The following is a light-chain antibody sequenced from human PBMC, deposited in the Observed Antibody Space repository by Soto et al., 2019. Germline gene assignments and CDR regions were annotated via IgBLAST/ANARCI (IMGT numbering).Light chain of an antibody. CDR3: QQYNNWPRAT. CDR1: HNISDN. CDR2: RAS. Sequence: EMVMTQSPATLSLSPGERATLSCRASHNISDNLAWYQQKPGQAPRLFIFRASSRASGVPARFSGSGSGTEFNLTISSLQSEDFAVYYCQQYNNWPRATFGGGTKVETK. J-gene: IGKJ4*01. V-gene: IGKV3-15*01.